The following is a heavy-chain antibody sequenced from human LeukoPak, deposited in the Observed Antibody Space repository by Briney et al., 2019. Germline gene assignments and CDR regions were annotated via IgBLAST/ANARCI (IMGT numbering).Heavy chain of an antibody. D-gene: IGHD3-22*01. Sequence: GGSLRLSCAASGFTFSSYSMNWVRQAPGKGLEWVSSISSSSSYIYYADSVKGRFTISRDNAKNSLYLQMNSLRAEDTAVYYCASLRDYYDSSGYYYWGQGTLVTVSS. CDR3: ASLRDYYDSSGYYY. J-gene: IGHJ4*02. CDR1: GFTFSSYS. V-gene: IGHV3-21*01. CDR2: ISSSSSYI.